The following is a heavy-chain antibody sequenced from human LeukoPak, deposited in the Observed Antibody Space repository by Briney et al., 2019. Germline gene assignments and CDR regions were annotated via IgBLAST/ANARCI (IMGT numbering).Heavy chain of an antibody. D-gene: IGHD5-24*01. V-gene: IGHV4-39*01. Sequence: KPSETLSLTCTVSGGSISSSSYYWGWIRQPPGKGLEWIGSIYYSGSTYYNPSLKSRVTISVDTSKNQFSLKLSSVTAADTAVYYCARRRWLQPPDYWGQGTLVTVSS. J-gene: IGHJ4*02. CDR2: IYYSGST. CDR1: GGSISSSSYY. CDR3: ARRRWLQPPDY.